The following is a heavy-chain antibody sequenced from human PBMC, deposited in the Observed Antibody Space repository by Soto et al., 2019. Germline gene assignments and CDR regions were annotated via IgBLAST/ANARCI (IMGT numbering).Heavy chain of an antibody. Sequence: EEQVVESGGGLVQPGGSLRLSCAASGFTFSNYWMHWVRQAPGKGLVWVSRINNDGSSTVYADSVKGRFTISRDNAKNTVYLQMNSLSAEDTAVYYCARDLPNNWFDPWGQGTLVIVSS. CDR3: ARDLPNNWFDP. J-gene: IGHJ5*02. CDR1: GFTFSNYW. V-gene: IGHV3-74*01. CDR2: INNDGSST.